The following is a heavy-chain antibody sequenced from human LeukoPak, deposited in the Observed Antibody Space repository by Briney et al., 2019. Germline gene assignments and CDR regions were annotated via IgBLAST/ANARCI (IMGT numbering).Heavy chain of an antibody. J-gene: IGHJ4*02. CDR2: ISGDGGST. Sequence: PGGSLRLSCAASGFTFDDYAMHWVRQAPGKGLEWVSLISGDGGSTYYADSVEGRFTISRDNSKNSLYLQMNSLRTEDTALYYCPKGYVVVAAGNDGGFDYWGQGTLVTLSS. CDR3: PKGYVVVAAGNDGGFDY. V-gene: IGHV3-43*02. CDR1: GFTFDDYA. D-gene: IGHD6-13*01.